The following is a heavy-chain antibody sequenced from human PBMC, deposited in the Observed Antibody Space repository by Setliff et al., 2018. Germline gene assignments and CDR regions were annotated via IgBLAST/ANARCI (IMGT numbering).Heavy chain of an antibody. V-gene: IGHV4-38-2*01. CDR2: ISSSGAT. CDR1: GYSISSDYY. Sequence: PSETLSLTCAVSGYSISSDYYWAWIRQPPGKGLEWIATISSSGATNYNSSLKSRVTLSRDVAKRQFALNLRSVTAVDTAVYYCAREGRWDYNYPIYWGQGTLVTVSS. CDR3: AREGRWDYNYPIY. J-gene: IGHJ4*02. D-gene: IGHD5-12*01.